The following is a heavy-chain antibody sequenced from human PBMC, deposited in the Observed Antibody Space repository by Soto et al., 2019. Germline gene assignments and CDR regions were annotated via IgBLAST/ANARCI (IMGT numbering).Heavy chain of an antibody. Sequence: WETLSLTCSLSGVSISSSDHFWGWLRQSPGKGREWIGSVYYTETTYYNPSLKSTVTISVETSRNTFSLKVNSVTAADTGIYYCARQRVLSTNMFITSFDPWGQGTLVTVSS. CDR3: ARQRVLSTNMFITSFDP. D-gene: IGHD3-10*02. J-gene: IGHJ5*02. V-gene: IGHV4-39*01. CDR2: VYYTETT. CDR1: GVSISSSDHF.